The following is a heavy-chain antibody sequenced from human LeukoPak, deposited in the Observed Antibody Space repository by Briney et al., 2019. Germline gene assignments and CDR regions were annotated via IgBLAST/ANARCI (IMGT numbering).Heavy chain of an antibody. D-gene: IGHD6-13*01. CDR3: ARVRAAAGDAFDI. Sequence: GGSLRLSCAASGFTFSSYEMNWVRQAPGKGLEWVSYISSGGSTIYYADSVKGRFTISRDNAKNSLYLQMNSLRAEDTAVYYCARVRAAAGDAFDIWGQGTMVTVSS. CDR1: GFTFSSYE. CDR2: ISSGGSTI. V-gene: IGHV3-48*03. J-gene: IGHJ3*02.